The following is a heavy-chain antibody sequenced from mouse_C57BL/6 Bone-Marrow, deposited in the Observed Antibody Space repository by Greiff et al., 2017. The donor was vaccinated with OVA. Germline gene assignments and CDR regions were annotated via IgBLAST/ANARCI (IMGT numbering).Heavy chain of an antibody. V-gene: IGHV14-2*01. Sequence: EVKLMESGAELVKPGASVKLSCTASGFYFKDYYMHWVKQRTEQGLEWIGRIDPEAGDTKYAPNFQGKATMTADTSSNTAYLQLSSLTSEDTAVYYCARDGYYGDYGGQGTTLTVSS. CDR1: GFYFKDYY. D-gene: IGHD2-3*01. CDR3: ARDGYYGDY. J-gene: IGHJ2*01. CDR2: IDPEAGDT.